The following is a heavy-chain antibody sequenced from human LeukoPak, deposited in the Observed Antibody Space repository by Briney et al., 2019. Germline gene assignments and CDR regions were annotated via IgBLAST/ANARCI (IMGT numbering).Heavy chain of an antibody. Sequence: SQTLSLTCTVSGGSISSSPHYWGWIRQPPGKGLEWIGSIYYSGSSYYIPSLKSRVIVSVDTSKNQFSLRPSSLTVADTAVYYCATRGGSYLNYYYYYGMDVWGQGTTVTVSS. D-gene: IGHD1-26*01. CDR2: IYYSGSS. CDR3: ATRGGSYLNYYYYYGMDV. V-gene: IGHV4-39*01. CDR1: GGSISSSPHY. J-gene: IGHJ6*02.